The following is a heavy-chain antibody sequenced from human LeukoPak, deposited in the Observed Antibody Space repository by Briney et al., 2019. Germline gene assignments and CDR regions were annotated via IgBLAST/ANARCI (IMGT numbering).Heavy chain of an antibody. J-gene: IGHJ4*02. CDR3: ARVLYGYYFDY. D-gene: IGHD2/OR15-2a*01. CDR2: ISYSGIA. V-gene: IGHV4-31*11. CDR1: GGSFSSGGYY. Sequence: PSQTLSLTCAVSGGSFSSGGYYWSWIRHHPGKGLEWLACISYSGIAYYNPSLKSRLTISVDTSKNQFSLELSSVTAADTALYYCARVLYGYYFDYWGQGTLVTVSS.